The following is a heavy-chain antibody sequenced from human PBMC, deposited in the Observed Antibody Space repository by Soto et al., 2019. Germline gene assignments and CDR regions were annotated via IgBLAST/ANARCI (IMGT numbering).Heavy chain of an antibody. CDR3: ARDRALDYDSSGSAGTDAFDI. CDR1: GGSISSGGYY. D-gene: IGHD3-22*01. J-gene: IGHJ3*02. CDR2: IYYSGST. Sequence: SETLSLTCTVSGGSISSGGYYWSWIRQHPGKGLEWIGYIYYSGSTYYNPSLKSRVTISVDTSKNQFSLKLSSVTAADTAVYYCARDRALDYDSSGSAGTDAFDIWGQGTMVTVSS. V-gene: IGHV4-31*03.